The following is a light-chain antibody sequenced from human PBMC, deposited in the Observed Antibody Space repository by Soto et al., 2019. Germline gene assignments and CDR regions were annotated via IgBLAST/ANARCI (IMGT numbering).Light chain of an antibody. V-gene: IGKV1-5*03. CDR1: QSIXIY. CDR2: KXS. CDR3: QHYKSDSEA. J-gene: IGKJ1*01. Sequence: LQMTQSPSSRSASVGDRDTITCRASQSIXIYVNWYQQKPGKAPKLMIYKXSTLKRGGPSRLSGSGSGTEFTLPISSLHPDYFATYYCQHYKSDSEAFGQGTKVDIK.